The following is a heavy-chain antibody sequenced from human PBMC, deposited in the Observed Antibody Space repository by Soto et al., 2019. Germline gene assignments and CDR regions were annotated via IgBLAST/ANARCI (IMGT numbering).Heavy chain of an antibody. Sequence: SETLSLTCTVSGGSISSYYWSWIRQHPGKGLEWIGYIYYSGSTNYNPSLKSRVTISVDTSKNQFSLKLSSVTAADTAVYYCASSTLGYCSGGSCYSFHAFDIWGQGTMVTVSS. D-gene: IGHD2-15*01. V-gene: IGHV4-59*08. CDR3: ASSTLGYCSGGSCYSFHAFDI. CDR2: IYYSGST. J-gene: IGHJ3*02. CDR1: GGSISSYY.